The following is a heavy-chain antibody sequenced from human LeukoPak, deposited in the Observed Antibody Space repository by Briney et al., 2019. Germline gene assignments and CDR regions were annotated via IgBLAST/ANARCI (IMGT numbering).Heavy chain of an antibody. CDR2: ISYDGSNK. Sequence: SGGSLRLSCAASGFTFSSYAMPWVRQAPGKGLEWVAVISYDGSNKYYADSVKGRFTISRDNSKNTLYLQMNSLRAEDTAVYYCAGTYSSSWIYFDYWGQGTLVTVSS. J-gene: IGHJ4*02. CDR1: GFTFSSYA. V-gene: IGHV3-30-3*01. CDR3: AGTYSSSWIYFDY. D-gene: IGHD6-13*01.